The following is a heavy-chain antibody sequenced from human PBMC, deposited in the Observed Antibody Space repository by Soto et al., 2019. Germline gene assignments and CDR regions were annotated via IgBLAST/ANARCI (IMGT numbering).Heavy chain of an antibody. CDR3: ASPFKFREPNGLDY. J-gene: IGHJ4*02. Sequence: GGSLRLSCAASGFTFSSYWMSWVRQAPGKGLEWVANIKQDGSEKYYVDSVKGRFTISRDNAKNSLYLQMNRLRAEDTAVYYCASPFKFREPNGLDYWGQGTLVTVSS. CDR1: GFTFSSYW. V-gene: IGHV3-7*03. CDR2: IKQDGSEK. D-gene: IGHD1-26*01.